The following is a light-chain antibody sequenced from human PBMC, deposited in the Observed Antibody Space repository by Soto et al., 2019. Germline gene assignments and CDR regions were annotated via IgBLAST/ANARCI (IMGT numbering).Light chain of an antibody. J-gene: IGLJ2*01. CDR2: GNN. CDR3: QSYDSSLSGVL. V-gene: IGLV1-40*01. Sequence: QSVLTQPPSVSGAPGQRVTISCTGSSSNIGAGYDVHWYQQLPGTAPKFLIYGNNNRPSGVPDRFSGSKSGTSASLAITGLQAEDEADYYCQSYDSSLSGVLFGGGTKLTVL. CDR1: SSNIGAGYD.